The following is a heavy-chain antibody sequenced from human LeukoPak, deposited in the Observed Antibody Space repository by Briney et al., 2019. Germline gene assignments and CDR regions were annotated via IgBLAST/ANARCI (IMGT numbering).Heavy chain of an antibody. Sequence: GASVKLSCKASEYTFTGSYMHWVRQAPGQGLEWMGWINPNSGGTNYAQKFQGWVTMTRDTSISTAYMELSRLRSDDTAVYYCAREKGWVIGTMVRGVDYGMDVWGKGTTVTVSS. CDR3: AREKGWVIGTMVRGVDYGMDV. CDR1: EYTFTGSY. V-gene: IGHV1-2*04. J-gene: IGHJ6*04. D-gene: IGHD3-10*01. CDR2: INPNSGGT.